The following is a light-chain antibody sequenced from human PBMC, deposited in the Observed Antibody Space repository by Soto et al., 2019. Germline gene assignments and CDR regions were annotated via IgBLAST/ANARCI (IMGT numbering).Light chain of an antibody. CDR1: SSDIGAYNY. V-gene: IGLV2-14*03. CDR3: SSFTSSGTPV. Sequence: QSALTQPASVSGSPGQSITISCTGTSSDIGAYNYVSWYQQHPGKAPQLTIYDVTNRPSWVSNRFSGSKSGNTASLTISGLQAEDEADYYCSSFTSSGTPVFGGGTKLTVL. J-gene: IGLJ2*01. CDR2: DVT.